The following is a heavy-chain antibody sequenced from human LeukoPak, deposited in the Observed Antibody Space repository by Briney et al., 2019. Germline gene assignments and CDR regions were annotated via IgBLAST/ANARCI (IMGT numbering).Heavy chain of an antibody. Sequence: PGGSLRLSCAASGFTFSSYGMHWVRQAPGKGLEWVAVISYDGSNKYYADSVKGRFTISRDNSKNTLYLQMNSLRVEDTAVYYCARGRSFGYDLGYWGQGTLVTVSS. CDR1: GFTFSSYG. J-gene: IGHJ4*02. V-gene: IGHV3-30*03. CDR3: ARGRSFGYDLGY. D-gene: IGHD5-12*01. CDR2: ISYDGSNK.